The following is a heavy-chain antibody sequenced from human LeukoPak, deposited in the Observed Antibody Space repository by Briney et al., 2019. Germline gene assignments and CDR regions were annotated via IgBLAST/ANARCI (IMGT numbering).Heavy chain of an antibody. D-gene: IGHD3-3*01. CDR1: GYTFTGYY. J-gene: IGHJ6*02. V-gene: IGHV1-69*13. CDR2: IIPIFGTA. Sequence: ASVKVSCKASGYTFTGYYMHWVRQAPGQGLEWMGGIIPIFGTANYAQKFQGRVTITADESTSTAYMELSSLRSEDTAVYYCARAHITIFGVVDYGMDVWGQGTTVTVSS. CDR3: ARAHITIFGVVDYGMDV.